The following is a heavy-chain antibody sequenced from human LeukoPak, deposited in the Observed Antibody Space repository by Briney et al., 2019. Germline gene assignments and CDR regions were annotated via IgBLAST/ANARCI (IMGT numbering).Heavy chain of an antibody. D-gene: IGHD6-13*01. CDR2: ISYSGRTI. J-gene: IGHJ4*02. CDR1: GFTFISYG. Sequence: GRSLRLSCSAAGFTFISYGMNSVRQGPGKGLEWLSYISYSGRTIYYVDSVQGRFTVSRHNGETSLYLQMDNLTPEDTAVYYCARDRSSNWYFDYWGQGTLVTVSS. V-gene: IGHV3-48*01. CDR3: ARDRSSNWYFDY.